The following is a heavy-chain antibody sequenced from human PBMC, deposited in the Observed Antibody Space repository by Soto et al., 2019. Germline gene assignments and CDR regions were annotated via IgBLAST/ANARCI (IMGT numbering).Heavy chain of an antibody. CDR2: ISSSSSYI. V-gene: IGHV3-21*01. J-gene: IGHJ6*03. Sequence: EVQLVESGGGWFKPGGSLKPPFEAPGFTLSSNSMTWFRKVPGKGLEWVSSISSSSSYIYYADSVKGRFTISRDNAKNSLYLQMNSLRAEDTAVYYCAPKGHYYYYYMDVWGKGTTVTVSS. CDR3: APKGHYYYYYMDV. CDR1: GFTLSSNS.